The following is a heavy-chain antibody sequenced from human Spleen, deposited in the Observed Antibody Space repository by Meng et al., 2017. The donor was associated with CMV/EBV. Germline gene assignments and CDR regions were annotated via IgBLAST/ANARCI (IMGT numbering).Heavy chain of an antibody. V-gene: IGHV4-30-4*08. Sequence: SETLSLTCIVSRGPVNSGDSYWNWIRQPPGKGLEWIGYIYYSGSTYYNPSLESRVTISVDTSNNRFSLNLNSVTAADTAVYYCARAEDCGTDCYELLFDSWGQGTLVTVSS. J-gene: IGHJ4*02. CDR3: ARAEDCGTDCYELLFDS. D-gene: IGHD2-21*01. CDR2: IYYSGST. CDR1: RGPVNSGDSY.